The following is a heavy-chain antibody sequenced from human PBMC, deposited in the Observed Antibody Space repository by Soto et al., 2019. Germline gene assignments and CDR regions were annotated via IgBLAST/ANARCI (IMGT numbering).Heavy chain of an antibody. CDR2: INPSGGRT. CDR3: AAPYPNASSGYYDC. CDR1: GNSFTTYY. Sequence: ASVKVSCKASGNSFTTYYMHWVRQAPGQGLEWMGIINPSGGRTTYAQKFQGRVTMTRDTSTSTFHMELSSLTSEDTAGYYGAAPYPNASSGYYDCWGQGTLVTVSS. V-gene: IGHV1-46*01. D-gene: IGHD3-22*01. J-gene: IGHJ4*02.